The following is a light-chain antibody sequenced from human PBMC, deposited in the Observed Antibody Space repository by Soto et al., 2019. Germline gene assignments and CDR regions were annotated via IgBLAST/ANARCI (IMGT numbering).Light chain of an antibody. CDR3: QQFGTSPLVT. J-gene: IGKJ3*01. Sequence: EIVLTQSPGTLSLSPGERATLSCRASQSVNTKYLAWYQHKPGQAPRLLIYGVSSRATGIPDRFSGSGSGTDFILTISRVEPEDFAVYYCQQFGTSPLVTFGPGTKVDIK. V-gene: IGKV3-20*01. CDR1: QSVNTKY. CDR2: GVS.